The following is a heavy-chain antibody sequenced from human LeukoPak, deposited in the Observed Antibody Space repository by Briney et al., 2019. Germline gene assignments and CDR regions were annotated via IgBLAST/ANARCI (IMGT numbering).Heavy chain of an antibody. CDR3: ARGRPRFDY. J-gene: IGHJ4*02. CDR1: GGSISSYY. CDR2: IYYSGST. V-gene: IGHV4-59*01. Sequence: SETLSLTCTVSGGSISSYYWSWIRQPPGKGLEWIGYIYYSGSTNYNPFLKSRVTISVDTSKNQFSLKLSSVTAADTAVYYCARGRPRFDYWGQGTLVTVSS.